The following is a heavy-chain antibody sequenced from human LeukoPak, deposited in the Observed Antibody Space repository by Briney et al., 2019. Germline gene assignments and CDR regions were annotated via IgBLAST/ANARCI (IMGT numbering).Heavy chain of an antibody. CDR2: ISSSSSYI. V-gene: IGHV3-21*01. CDR1: GFTFSSYS. J-gene: IGHJ6*04. D-gene: IGHD3-10*02. Sequence: PGGSLRLSCAASGFTFSSYSMNWVRQAPAKGLEWVSSISSSSSYIYYADSVKGRFTISRHNDKNSLYLQMNSLRAEDTAVYYCAELGITMIGGVWGKGTTVTISS. CDR3: AELGITMIGGV.